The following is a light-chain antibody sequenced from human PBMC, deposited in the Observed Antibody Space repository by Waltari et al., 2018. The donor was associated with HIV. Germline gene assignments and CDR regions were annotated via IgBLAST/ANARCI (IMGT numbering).Light chain of an antibody. CDR1: SSDIGIYNY. Sequence: QSALTQPASVSGSPGQSITISCTGTSSDIGIYNYVSWYQQHPGKAPKLMIYEVSNRPSGVSNRFSGSKSGNTASLTISGLQAEDEADYYCSSYTSSITVAFGGGTKLTVL. V-gene: IGLV2-14*01. CDR3: SSYTSSITVA. J-gene: IGLJ2*01. CDR2: EVS.